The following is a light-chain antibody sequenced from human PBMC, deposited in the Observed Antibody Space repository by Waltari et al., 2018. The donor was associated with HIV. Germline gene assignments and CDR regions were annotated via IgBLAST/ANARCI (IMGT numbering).Light chain of an antibody. CDR2: LEGMGSY. V-gene: IGLV4-60*03. CDR3: ETWDSNAWV. Sequence: QPVLTQSSSASASLGSSVKLTCTLSSGHSSYIIAWHQQQPGKAPRYLMKLEGMGSYNKGIGVPDRFSGSSSVADRYLSIASLQSEDEADYYCETWDSNAWVFGGGTQLTVL. CDR1: SGHSSYI. J-gene: IGLJ3*02.